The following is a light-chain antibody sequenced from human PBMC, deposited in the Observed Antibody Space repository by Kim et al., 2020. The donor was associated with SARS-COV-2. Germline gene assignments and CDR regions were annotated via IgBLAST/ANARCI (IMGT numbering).Light chain of an antibody. CDR2: QDT. Sequence: VSPGQKAIIACSGDKLGDKYASWYQQKPGQSPVLVIYQDTKRPSRIPERFSGSNSGNTATLTISGTQAMDEADYYCQAWDSGTVVFGGGTQLTVL. CDR3: QAWDSGTVV. J-gene: IGLJ2*01. V-gene: IGLV3-1*01. CDR1: KLGDKY.